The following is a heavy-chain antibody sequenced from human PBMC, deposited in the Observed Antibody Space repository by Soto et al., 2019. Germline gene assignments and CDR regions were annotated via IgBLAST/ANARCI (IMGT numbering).Heavy chain of an antibody. CDR2: IIPIFGTA. D-gene: IGHD3-22*01. Sequence: SVKVSCKASGGTFSSYAISWVRQAPGQGLEWMGGIIPIFGTANYAQKFQGRVTITADESTSTAYMELSSLRSEDTAVYYCAPLVPVKSMIVVPWGQGTLVTVSS. CDR3: APLVPVKSMIVVP. J-gene: IGHJ5*02. CDR1: GGTFSSYA. V-gene: IGHV1-69*13.